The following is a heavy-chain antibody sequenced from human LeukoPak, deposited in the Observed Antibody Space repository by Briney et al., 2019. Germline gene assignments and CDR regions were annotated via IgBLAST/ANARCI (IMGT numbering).Heavy chain of an antibody. CDR3: ARQVVPNAGPTTIWFDP. CDR1: GYTFTSYY. CDR2: INPSGGST. D-gene: IGHD1-14*01. Sequence: GASVKVSCKASGYTFTSYYMHWVRQAPGQGLEWMGIINPSGGSTSYAQKFQGRVTMTRDTSTSTVYMELSSLRSEDTAVYYCARQVVPNAGPTTIWFDPWGQGTLVTVSS. J-gene: IGHJ5*02. V-gene: IGHV1-46*01.